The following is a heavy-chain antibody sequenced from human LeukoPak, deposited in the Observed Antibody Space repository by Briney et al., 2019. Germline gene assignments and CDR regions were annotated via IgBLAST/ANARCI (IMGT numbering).Heavy chain of an antibody. CDR1: GGSFRSYY. CDR2: IYYSGNP. J-gene: IGHJ4*02. V-gene: IGHV4-59*07. CDR3: ASQRGYAYGFDS. Sequence: SDTLSLTCTVSGGSFRSYYWTWIRQTPGKGLEWIGHIYYSGNPTYNPSLKSRFTISVDPSKNQVALKVRSVTTEDTAVYYCASQRGYAYGFDSWGQGTRVTVSP. D-gene: IGHD5-18*01.